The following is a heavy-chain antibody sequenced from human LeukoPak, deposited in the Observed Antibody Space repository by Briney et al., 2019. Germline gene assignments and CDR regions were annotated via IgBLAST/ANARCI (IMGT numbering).Heavy chain of an antibody. J-gene: IGHJ4*02. V-gene: IGHV3-23*01. CDR3: ANGYSSSSGY. D-gene: IGHD6-6*01. CDR2: ISGSGGST. CDR1: GFAFSSYA. Sequence: PGGSLRLSCAASGFAFSSYAMSWVRQAPGKGLEWVPAISGSGGSTYYADSVKGRFTISRDNSKNTLYLQMNSLRAEDTAVYYCANGYSSSSGYWGQGTLVTVSS.